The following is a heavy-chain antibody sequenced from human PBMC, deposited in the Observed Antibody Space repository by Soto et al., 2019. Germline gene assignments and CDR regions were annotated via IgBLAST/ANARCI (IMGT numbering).Heavy chain of an antibody. Sequence: ASVKVSCKASGYTFASYYMHWVRQAPGQGLEWMGIINPSGGSTSYAQKFQGRVTMTRDTSTSTVYMELSSLRYEDTAVYYCARRPPEFDYLCGSHPERPTEYFPHWGHSTLVT. CDR1: GYTFASYY. CDR3: ARRPPEFDYLCGSHPERPTEYFPH. V-gene: IGHV1-46*01. CDR2: INPSGGST. D-gene: IGHD3-16*01. J-gene: IGHJ1*01.